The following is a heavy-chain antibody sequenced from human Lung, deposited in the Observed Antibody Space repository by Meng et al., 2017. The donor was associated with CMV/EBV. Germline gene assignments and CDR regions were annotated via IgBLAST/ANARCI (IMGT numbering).Heavy chain of an antibody. CDR2: IHHRGST. D-gene: IGHD3-22*01. CDR1: GGSVSTGYYY. CDR3: ARTLYSYDSSSRDNWSWYFDL. V-gene: IGHV4-61*01. Sequence: SETLSLTCSVSGGSVSTGYYYWSWIWQPPGKGLEWIGYIHHRGSTTYNPSPKSRGTISIDTSKNQFALNLSSVTAADTAMYYCARTLYSYDSSSRDNWSWYFDLXGRSXLVTVSS. J-gene: IGHJ2*01.